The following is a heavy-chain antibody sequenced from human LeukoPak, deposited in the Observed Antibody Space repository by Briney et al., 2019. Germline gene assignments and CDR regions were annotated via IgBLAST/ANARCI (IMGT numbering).Heavy chain of an antibody. CDR1: GFTFSSYE. J-gene: IGHJ3*02. V-gene: IGHV3-48*03. CDR2: ISSSGSTI. Sequence: GGSLRLSCAASGFTFSSYEMSWVRQAPGKGLEWVSYISSSGSTIYYADSVKGRFTISRDNAKNSLYLQMNSLRAEDTAVYYCARQSPGDYYDSSDAFDIWGQGTMVTVSS. D-gene: IGHD3-22*01. CDR3: ARQSPGDYYDSSDAFDI.